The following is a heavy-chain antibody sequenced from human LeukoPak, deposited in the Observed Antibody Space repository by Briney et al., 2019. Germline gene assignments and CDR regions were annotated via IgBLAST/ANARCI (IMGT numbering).Heavy chain of an antibody. D-gene: IGHD2-2*01. CDR2: ISSRGSTI. CDR3: ATAAISYAFDI. V-gene: IGHV3-11*04. Sequence: GCSLTLSRAASGFTFSDYYMSWLRQAPGKGLERVSYISSRGSTIYYADSVKGRFTISRDNAKNSLYLQMNSLRAEDTAVYYCATAAISYAFDIWGQGTMVTVSS. J-gene: IGHJ3*02. CDR1: GFTFSDYY.